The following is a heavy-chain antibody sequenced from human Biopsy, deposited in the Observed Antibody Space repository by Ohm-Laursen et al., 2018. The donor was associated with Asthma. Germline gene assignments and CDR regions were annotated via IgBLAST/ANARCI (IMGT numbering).Heavy chain of an antibody. CDR1: GGTFNTYV. J-gene: IGHJ4*02. CDR2: INSVFGTT. V-gene: IGHV1-69*13. Sequence: GASVTVSCKSLGGTFNTYVIGWVRHAPGEGLGWLGWINSVFGTTTYPQKFQDRVSITADDSTSTVYMELSSLRSEDTAVYYCARKAGSCISRTCYSLDFWGQGTLVTVSS. CDR3: ARKAGSCISRTCYSLDF. D-gene: IGHD2-2*01.